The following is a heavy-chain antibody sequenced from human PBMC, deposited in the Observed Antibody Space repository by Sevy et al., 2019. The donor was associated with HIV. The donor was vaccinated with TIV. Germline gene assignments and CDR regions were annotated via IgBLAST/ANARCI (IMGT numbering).Heavy chain of an antibody. CDR3: ARGVVVPAAYYYYMDV. J-gene: IGHJ6*03. D-gene: IGHD2-2*01. V-gene: IGHV1-8*01. CDR2: MNPNSGNT. CDR1: GYTFTSYD. Sequence: ASVKVSCKASGYTFTSYDINWVRQATGQGLEWMGWMNPNSGNTGYAQKFQGRVTMTRNTSISTAYMELSSLRSEDTAVYYCARGVVVPAAYYYYMDVWGKGTTVTVS.